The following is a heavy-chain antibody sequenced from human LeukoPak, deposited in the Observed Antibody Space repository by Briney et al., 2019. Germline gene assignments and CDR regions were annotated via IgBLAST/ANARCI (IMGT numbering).Heavy chain of an antibody. J-gene: IGHJ5*02. V-gene: IGHV1-46*01. CDR3: ARGGGYCSRTSCSGGWFDP. D-gene: IGHD2-2*01. CDR1: GYTFTSYY. CDR2: INPSGGST. Sequence: ASVKVSCKASGYTFTSYYMHWVRQAPGQGLEWMGIINPSGGSTSYAQKFQGRVTMTRDTSTSTVYMELSSLRSEDTAGYYCARGGGYCSRTSCSGGWFDPWGQGTLVTVSS.